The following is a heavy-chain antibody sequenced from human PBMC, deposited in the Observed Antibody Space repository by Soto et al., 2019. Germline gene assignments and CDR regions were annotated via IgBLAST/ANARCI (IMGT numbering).Heavy chain of an antibody. D-gene: IGHD3-22*01. V-gene: IGHV4-59*08. CDR2: IYYSGST. CDR3: ARLWGYYNDY. J-gene: IGHJ4*02. Sequence: SETVSLTCTVSGCSISSYYWSWIRQPPGKGLEWIGYIYYSGSTNYNPSLKSRVTISVDTSKNQFSLKLSSVTAADTAVYYCARLWGYYNDYWGQGTLVTVSS. CDR1: GCSISSYY.